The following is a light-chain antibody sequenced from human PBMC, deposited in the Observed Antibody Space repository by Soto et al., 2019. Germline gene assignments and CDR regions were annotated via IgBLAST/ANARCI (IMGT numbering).Light chain of an antibody. CDR3: QVWDNNYDHYV. CDR1: NIGGKS. CDR2: DDG. V-gene: IGLV3-21*02. Sequence: ELTQPPSVSVAPGQTARITCGGNNIGGKSLHWYQQKPGQAPVLVVYDDGDRPSGIPERVSGSNSGNTATLTISRVEAGDEADYYCQVWDNNYDHYVFGTGTKVTVL. J-gene: IGLJ1*01.